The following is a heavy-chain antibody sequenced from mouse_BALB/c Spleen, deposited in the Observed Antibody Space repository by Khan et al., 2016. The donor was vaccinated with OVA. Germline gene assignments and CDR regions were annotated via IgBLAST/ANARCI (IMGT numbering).Heavy chain of an antibody. J-gene: IGHJ3*01. CDR3: ANHGSSSAWFAY. Sequence: QVQLKESGAELAKPGASVKMSCKASGYTITSYWMHWVKQRPGQGLEWIGYIIPSTGYSEYNQKFKDKATLTADKSSSPAYMQLSSLTSDYSAVYYCANHGSSSAWFAYWGQVTLVTVSA. CDR1: GYTITSYW. D-gene: IGHD1-1*01. CDR2: IIPSTGYS. V-gene: IGHV1-7*01.